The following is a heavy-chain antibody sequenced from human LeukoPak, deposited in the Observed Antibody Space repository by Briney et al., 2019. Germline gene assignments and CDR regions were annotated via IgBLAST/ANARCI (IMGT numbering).Heavy chain of an antibody. V-gene: IGHV1-2*06. CDR3: ARGKPYNWFDP. CDR2: INPNSGGT. D-gene: IGHD1-14*01. J-gene: IGHJ5*02. Sequence: ASVKVSCKASGYTFTDYYMHWVRQAPGQGLEWMGRINPNSGGTNYPQKFQGRVTMSRDTSISTAYMELSSLRSDDTAVHYCARGKPYNWFDPWGQGTLVTVSS. CDR1: GYTFTDYY.